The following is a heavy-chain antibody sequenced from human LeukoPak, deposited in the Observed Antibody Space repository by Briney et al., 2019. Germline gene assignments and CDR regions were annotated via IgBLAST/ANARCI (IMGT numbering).Heavy chain of an antibody. CDR3: AREGGTSGYAGFFDH. J-gene: IGHJ4*02. CDR2: MPYDGFSK. D-gene: IGHD3-22*01. Sequence: GRSLRLSCAASGIAFSSSIMHWVRQAPGKGLEWVSLMPYDGFSKQYSDSVKGRFTISRDESKNTVFLQMDGLRPDDTAVYYCAREGGTSGYAGFFDHWGQGTLVTVSS. V-gene: IGHV3-30*03. CDR1: GIAFSSSI.